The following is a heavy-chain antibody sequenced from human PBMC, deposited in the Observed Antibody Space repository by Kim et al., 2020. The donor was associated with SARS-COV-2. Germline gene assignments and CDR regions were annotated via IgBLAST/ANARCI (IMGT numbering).Heavy chain of an antibody. J-gene: IGHJ6*02. Sequence: GGSLRLSCAASGFTFSSYGMYWVRQAPGKGLEWVAVISYDGSNKYYADSVKGRFTISRDNSKNTLYLQMNSLRAEDTAVYYCARDQGGGLYDILTGTSFYYYYGMDVWGQGTTVTVSS. D-gene: IGHD3-9*01. CDR3: ARDQGGGLYDILTGTSFYYYYGMDV. CDR2: ISYDGSNK. V-gene: IGHV3-33*05. CDR1: GFTFSSYG.